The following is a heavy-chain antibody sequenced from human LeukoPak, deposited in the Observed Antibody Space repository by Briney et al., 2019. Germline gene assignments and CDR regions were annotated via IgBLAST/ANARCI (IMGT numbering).Heavy chain of an antibody. CDR3: AREDLSGYPYYYGMDV. V-gene: IGHV3-30-3*01. D-gene: IGHD2-2*01. Sequence: GRSLRLSCAASGFTFSNYAIYWVRQAPGKGLEWVAVISYDGSNKFYADSVKGRFTISRDNSKNTLYLQMNSLRAEDTAVYYCAREDLSGYPYYYGMDVWGQGTTVTVSS. CDR2: ISYDGSNK. J-gene: IGHJ6*02. CDR1: GFTFSNYA.